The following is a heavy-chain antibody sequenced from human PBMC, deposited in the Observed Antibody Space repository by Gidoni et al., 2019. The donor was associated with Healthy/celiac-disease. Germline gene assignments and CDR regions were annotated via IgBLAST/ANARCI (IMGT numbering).Heavy chain of an antibody. Sequence: QVQLQQWGAGLLKPSETLSLTCAVYGGSFSGYYWSWIRQPPGKGLEWIGEINHSGSTNYNPSLKSRVTISVDTSKNQFSLKLSSVTAADTAVYYCARGKIAAAGTMGGRSGEIDYWGQGTLVTVSS. CDR3: ARGKIAAAGTMGGRSGEIDY. J-gene: IGHJ4*02. D-gene: IGHD6-13*01. CDR2: INHSGST. CDR1: GGSFSGYY. V-gene: IGHV4-34*01.